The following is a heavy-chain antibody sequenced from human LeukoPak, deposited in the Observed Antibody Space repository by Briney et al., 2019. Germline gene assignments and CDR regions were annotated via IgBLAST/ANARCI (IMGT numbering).Heavy chain of an antibody. D-gene: IGHD5-18*01. J-gene: IGHJ6*02. CDR2: ISSSSSYI. CDR1: GFTFSSYS. Sequence: GGSLRLSCAASGFTFSSYSMNWVRQAPGKGLEWVSSISSSSSYIYYADSVKGRFTISRDNAKNSLYLQMNSLRAEDTAVYYCAREGIQLLPSYYGMDVWGQGTTVTVSS. V-gene: IGHV3-21*01. CDR3: AREGIQLLPSYYGMDV.